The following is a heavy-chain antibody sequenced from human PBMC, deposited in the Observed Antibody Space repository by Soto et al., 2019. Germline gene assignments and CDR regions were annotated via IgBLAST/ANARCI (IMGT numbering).Heavy chain of an antibody. V-gene: IGHV3-20*01. J-gene: IGHJ6*03. D-gene: IGHD2-2*01. Sequence: GGSLRLSCAASGFTFDDYGMSWVRQAPGKGLEWVSGINWNGGSTGYADSVKGRFTISRDNAKNSLYLQMNSLRAEDTALYHCARVMEVIVVVPAAPYYYYMDVWGKGTTVTVSS. CDR1: GFTFDDYG. CDR2: INWNGGST. CDR3: ARVMEVIVVVPAAPYYYYMDV.